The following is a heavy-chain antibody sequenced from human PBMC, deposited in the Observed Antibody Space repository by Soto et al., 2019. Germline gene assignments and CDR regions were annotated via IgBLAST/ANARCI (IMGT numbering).Heavy chain of an antibody. CDR3: ARPPRYCPNGACYSYWYFDT. D-gene: IGHD2-8*01. J-gene: IGHJ2*01. CDR2: VSSSGYT. V-gene: IGHV4-31*03. Sequence: SETLSLTCTVSGGSISSDYYYWNWIRHLPGRGLEWVGYVSSSGYTYYNPSLKSRLSISVDPSKSQFSLTPNSVTAADTAVYYCARPPRYCPNGACYSYWYFDTWGRGTLVTVSS. CDR1: GGSISSDYYY.